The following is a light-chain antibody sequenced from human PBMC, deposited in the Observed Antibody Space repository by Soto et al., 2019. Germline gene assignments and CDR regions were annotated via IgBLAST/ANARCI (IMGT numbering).Light chain of an antibody. J-gene: IGKJ5*01. CDR2: GAS. V-gene: IGKV3-20*01. CDR1: QSVSSSY. CDR3: QQYGSSPRIT. Sequence: EIVLTQSPGTLSLSPGERATLSCRASQSVSSSYLAWYQQKPGQAPRLLIYGASSRATGIPDRFSGSGSGTDITLTISRLEPEDVAVYYCQQYGSSPRITFGQGTRLEIK.